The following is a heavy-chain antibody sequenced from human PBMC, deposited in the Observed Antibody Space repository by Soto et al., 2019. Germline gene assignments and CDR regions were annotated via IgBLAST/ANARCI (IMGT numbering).Heavy chain of an antibody. CDR3: ERSSGGNFGIIIEGTNWFDP. CDR2: INPHGGST. D-gene: IGHD1-26*01. V-gene: IGHV1-46*01. CDR1: RDTVTSYY. J-gene: IGHJ5*02. Sequence: ASVKVSCKAPRDTVTSYYINWVRQAPGQGLEWMGVINPHGGSTAYAQKFKGRVTLTRDTSASTVYMEVSSLTSEDTAMYYCERSSGGNFGIIIEGTNWFDPWGKGTLVTVSS.